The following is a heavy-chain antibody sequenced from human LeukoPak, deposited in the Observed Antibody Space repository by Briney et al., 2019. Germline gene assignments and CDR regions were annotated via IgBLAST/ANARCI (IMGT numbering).Heavy chain of an antibody. CDR3: ARPMGSSWVPFDY. Sequence: SETLSLTCKVSGGSISSSSYYWGWIRQPPGKGLEWIGSIYDSGSTYYNSSLKSRVTISVDTSKNQFSLKLSSVTAADTAVYHCARPMGSSWVPFDYWGQGTLVTVSS. D-gene: IGHD6-13*01. J-gene: IGHJ4*02. CDR2: IYDSGST. V-gene: IGHV4-39*01. CDR1: GGSISSSSYY.